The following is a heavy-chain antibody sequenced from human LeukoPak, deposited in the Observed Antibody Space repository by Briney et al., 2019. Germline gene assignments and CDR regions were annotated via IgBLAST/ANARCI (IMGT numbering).Heavy chain of an antibody. CDR2: ISSSSSYI. J-gene: IGHJ3*02. CDR3: VRQVGEGLVEAFDI. CDR1: GFTFSSYS. D-gene: IGHD2-8*02. Sequence: GSLRLSCAASGFTFSSYSMNWVRQAPGKGLEWVSSISSSSSYIYYADSVKGRFTISRDNAKNSLYLQMNNLRAEDTAVYSCVRQVGEGLVEAFDIWGQGRMVTVSS. V-gene: IGHV3-21*01.